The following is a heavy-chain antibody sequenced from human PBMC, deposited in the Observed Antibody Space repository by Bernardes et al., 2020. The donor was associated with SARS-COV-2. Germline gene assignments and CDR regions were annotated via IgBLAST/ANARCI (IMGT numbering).Heavy chain of an antibody. Sequence: GGSLRLSCAASGFAFSNYSMSWVRQAPGKGLEWVASIKEDGSDKWYVDSVRGRFTISRDNAKNSIYLQMNSLRAEDTALYYCATRRRIDDWGQGTLVTVSS. CDR1: GFAFSNYS. CDR3: ATRRRIDD. V-gene: IGHV3-7*01. CDR2: IKEDGSDK. J-gene: IGHJ4*02.